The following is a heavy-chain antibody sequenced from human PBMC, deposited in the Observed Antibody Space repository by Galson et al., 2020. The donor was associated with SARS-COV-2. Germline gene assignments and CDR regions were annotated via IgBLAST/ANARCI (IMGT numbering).Heavy chain of an antibody. J-gene: IGHJ4*02. CDR1: GYTFTGYQ. V-gene: IGHV1-2*02. CDR3: ATGLSIVATNY. CDR2: INPNSGDT. D-gene: IGHD5-12*01. Sequence: ASVKVSCKASGYTFTGYQIHWVRRAPGQGLEWMGWINPNSGDTNYAQKFQGRVTMTRDTSIRTAYMELSSLRSDDTAIYFCATGLSIVATNYWGQGTLVTVSS.